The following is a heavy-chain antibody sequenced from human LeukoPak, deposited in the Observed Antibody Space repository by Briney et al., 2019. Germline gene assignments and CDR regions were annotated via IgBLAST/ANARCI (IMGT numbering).Heavy chain of an antibody. CDR2: IFYSGST. Sequence: PSETLSLTCTVSSGSIISGSHYWGWIRQPPGKGLEWIGSIFYSGSTYQNSSLKSRVTISVDTSKNQFSLKVTSVTDADTAVYYCARLPYDIRVYYMDVWGKGTTVTVSS. V-gene: IGHV4-39*07. CDR1: SGSIISGSHY. J-gene: IGHJ6*03. CDR3: ARLPYDIRVYYMDV. D-gene: IGHD2-21*01.